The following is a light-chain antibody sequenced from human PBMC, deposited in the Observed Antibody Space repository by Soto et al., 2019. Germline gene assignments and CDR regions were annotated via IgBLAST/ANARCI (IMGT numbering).Light chain of an antibody. Sequence: DIQMTQSPSSLAASVGDRVTITCRASQTIAIFVNWYQKKPGEAPRLLIYAASNLQSGVPSRFSGSGSGTDFTLPLTSLQPEDFATYYCQQSYSDSLSFGGGTKVEI. J-gene: IGKJ4*01. V-gene: IGKV1-39*01. CDR2: AAS. CDR1: QTIAIF. CDR3: QQSYSDSLS.